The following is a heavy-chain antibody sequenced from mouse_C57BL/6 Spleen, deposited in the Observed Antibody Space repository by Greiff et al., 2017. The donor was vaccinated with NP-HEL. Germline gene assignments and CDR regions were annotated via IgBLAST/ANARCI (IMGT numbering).Heavy chain of an antibody. V-gene: IGHV1-53*01. D-gene: IGHD2-2*01. Sequence: QVQLKEPGTELVKPGASVKLSCKASGYTFTSYWMHWVKQRPGQGLEWIGNINPSNGGTNYNEKFKSKATLTVDKSSSTAYLQLSSLTSEDSAVYYCARARSTIVTAGAMDYWGQGTSVTVAS. CDR3: ARARSTIVTAGAMDY. J-gene: IGHJ4*01. CDR2: INPSNGGT. CDR1: GYTFTSYW.